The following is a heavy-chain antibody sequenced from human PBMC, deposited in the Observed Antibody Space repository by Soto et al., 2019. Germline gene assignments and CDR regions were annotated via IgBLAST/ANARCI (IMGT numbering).Heavy chain of an antibody. CDR3: AREVAADRTLREDVFDI. CDR1: GGTFSNHA. D-gene: IGHD6-13*01. CDR2: IIPIFSTT. J-gene: IGHJ3*02. Sequence: QVHLVQSGAEVKKPGSSVKVSCQASGGTFSNHAINWVRQAPGQGLEWMGRIIPIFSTTNYGRKFQGRVTFTAHDSTVTAYSELSSLKHDDTAVYYCAREVAADRTLREDVFDIWGQGTLVTVSS. V-gene: IGHV1-69*12.